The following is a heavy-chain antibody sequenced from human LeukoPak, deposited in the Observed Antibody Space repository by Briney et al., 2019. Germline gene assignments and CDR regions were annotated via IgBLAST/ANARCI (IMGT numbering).Heavy chain of an antibody. J-gene: IGHJ5*02. CDR3: ACRLSVNWFDP. V-gene: IGHV1-69*13. Sequence: ASVKVSCKASGGTFSSYAISWVRQAPGQGLEWMGGIIPIFGTANYAQKFQGRVTITADESTSTAYMELSSLRSEDTAVYHCACRLSVNWFDPWGQGTLVTVSS. CDR1: GGTFSSYA. D-gene: IGHD2-21*02. CDR2: IIPIFGTA.